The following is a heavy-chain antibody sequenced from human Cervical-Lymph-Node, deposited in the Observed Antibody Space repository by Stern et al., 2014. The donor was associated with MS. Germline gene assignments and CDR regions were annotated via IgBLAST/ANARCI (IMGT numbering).Heavy chain of an antibody. CDR3: ARDEVAGLFDY. Sequence: EVQLVESGGGLVQPGGSLRLSCAASGFTFSSYSMNWVRQAPGKGLEWVSYISSRTSTIYYTDSVKGRFTISRDNAKNSLYLQMNSLRAEDTAVYYCARDEVAGLFDYWGQGTLVTVSS. CDR2: ISSRTSTI. J-gene: IGHJ4*02. D-gene: IGHD6-19*01. V-gene: IGHV3-48*01. CDR1: GFTFSSYS.